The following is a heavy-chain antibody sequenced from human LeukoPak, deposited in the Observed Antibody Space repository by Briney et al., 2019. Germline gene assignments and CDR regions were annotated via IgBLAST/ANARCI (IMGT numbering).Heavy chain of an antibody. D-gene: IGHD6-19*01. Sequence: SETLSLTCTVSGGSISSSSYYWGWIRQPPGKGLEWIGSIYYSGSTYYNPSLKSRVTISVDTSKNQFSLKLSSVTAADTAVYYCARLAALIAVAAHGDYWGEGTLVTV. J-gene: IGHJ4*02. CDR3: ARLAALIAVAAHGDY. CDR2: IYYSGST. CDR1: GGSISSSSYY. V-gene: IGHV4-39*01.